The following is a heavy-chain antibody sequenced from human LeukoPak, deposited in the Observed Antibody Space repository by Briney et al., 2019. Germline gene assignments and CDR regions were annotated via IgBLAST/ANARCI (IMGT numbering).Heavy chain of an antibody. CDR2: INHSGST. CDR3: ARDRNFWSGYPAFDI. Sequence: SETLSLTCAVYGGSFSGYYWSWIRQPPGKGLEWIGEINHSGSTNYNPSLKSRVTISVDTSKNQFSLKLSSVTAADTAVYYCARDRNFWSGYPAFDIWGQGTMVTVSS. D-gene: IGHD3-3*01. CDR1: GGSFSGYY. J-gene: IGHJ3*02. V-gene: IGHV4-34*01.